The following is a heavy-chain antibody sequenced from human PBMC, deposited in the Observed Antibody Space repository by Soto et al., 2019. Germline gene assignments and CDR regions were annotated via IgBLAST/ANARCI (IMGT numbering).Heavy chain of an antibody. J-gene: IGHJ4*02. D-gene: IGHD6-19*01. V-gene: IGHV3-NL1*01. CDR3: AKGLYASGWSFIDY. CDR1: GFTFSSYW. Sequence: GVSLRLSCAASGFTFSSYWMYWVRQAPGKGLVWVSDINSGGSNKYYADSVKGRFTISRDNSKNTLYLQMNSLRAEDTAVYYCAKGLYASGWSFIDYWGQGTLVNVSS. CDR2: INSGGSNK.